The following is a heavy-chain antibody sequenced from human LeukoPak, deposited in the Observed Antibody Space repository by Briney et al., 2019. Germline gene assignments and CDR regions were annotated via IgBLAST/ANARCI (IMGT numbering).Heavy chain of an antibody. Sequence: PGGSLRLSCAASGFTFSSYAMSWVRQAPGKGLEWVSAISGSGGSTYYADSVKGRFTISRDNSKNTLYLQINSLRAEDTAVYYCAKTIAAAGYYFDYWGQGTLVTVSS. V-gene: IGHV3-23*01. CDR2: ISGSGGST. D-gene: IGHD6-13*01. J-gene: IGHJ4*02. CDR3: AKTIAAAGYYFDY. CDR1: GFTFSSYA.